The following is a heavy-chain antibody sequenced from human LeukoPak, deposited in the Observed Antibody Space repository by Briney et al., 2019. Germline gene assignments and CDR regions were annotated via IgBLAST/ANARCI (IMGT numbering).Heavy chain of an antibody. D-gene: IGHD6-19*01. Sequence: PEGSLRLSCAAPGFTFSSYSMNWVRQAPGKGLEWVSSISSSSSYTYYADSVKGRFTISRDNAKNSLYLQMNSLRAEDTAVYYCARDIDIGWYYFDYWGQGTLVTVSS. CDR1: GFTFSSYS. CDR2: ISSSSSYT. J-gene: IGHJ4*02. V-gene: IGHV3-21*01. CDR3: ARDIDIGWYYFDY.